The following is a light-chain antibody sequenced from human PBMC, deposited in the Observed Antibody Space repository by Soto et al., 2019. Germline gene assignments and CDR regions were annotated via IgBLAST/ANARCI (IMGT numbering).Light chain of an antibody. Sequence: QSVLTQPPSVSGAPGQRVTISCTGSSSNIGAGYDVHWYQQLPGTAPKLLIYGNNNRPSGVPDRFSGSKSGTSASLAITGLQAEDEADYYCQSYDSSVYVFGSGTQLTVL. J-gene: IGLJ7*01. CDR1: SSNIGAGYD. V-gene: IGLV1-40*01. CDR3: QSYDSSVYV. CDR2: GNN.